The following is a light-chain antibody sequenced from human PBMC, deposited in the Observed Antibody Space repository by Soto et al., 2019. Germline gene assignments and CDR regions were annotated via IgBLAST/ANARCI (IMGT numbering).Light chain of an antibody. Sequence: GDRVTITCLASQDIRNSVTWFQQRPGKAPSLLIYGASSLQGGVASRFSGSGSGTDFTLTISSLQPEDFATYSCLQYYTYPWTFGQGTKVDIK. J-gene: IGKJ1*01. CDR1: QDIRNS. V-gene: IGKV1-6*01. CDR2: GAS. CDR3: LQYYTYPWT.